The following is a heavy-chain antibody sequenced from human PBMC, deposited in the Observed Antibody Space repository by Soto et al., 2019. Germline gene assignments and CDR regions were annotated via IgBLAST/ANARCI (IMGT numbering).Heavy chain of an antibody. J-gene: IGHJ4*02. CDR2: IYSSGST. CDR3: ARFGSIAVTRFDY. D-gene: IGHD6-19*01. Sequence: SETLSLTCTVSGGSISRYYWNWIRQPPGKGLEWIGYIYSSGSTNYNPSLKSRLTMSVDTSKNQFSLNLTSVTAADTAVYYCARFGSIAVTRFDYWGQGVLVTVSS. CDR1: GGSISRYY. V-gene: IGHV4-59*08.